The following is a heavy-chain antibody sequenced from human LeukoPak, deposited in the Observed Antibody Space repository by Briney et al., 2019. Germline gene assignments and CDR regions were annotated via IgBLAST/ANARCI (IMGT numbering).Heavy chain of an antibody. Sequence: GGSLRLSCAASGFTFSNAWMSWVRQAPGKGLEWVGRIKSKTDGGTTDYAAPVKGRFTISRDDSRNTLYLQMNSLKTEDTAVYYCTTSSLPYRPPSSWSGSGRSTINFDYWGQGTLVTVSS. CDR2: IKSKTDGGTT. D-gene: IGHD3-10*01. CDR3: TTSSLPYRPPSSWSGSGRSTINFDY. J-gene: IGHJ4*02. CDR1: GFTFSNAW. V-gene: IGHV3-15*01.